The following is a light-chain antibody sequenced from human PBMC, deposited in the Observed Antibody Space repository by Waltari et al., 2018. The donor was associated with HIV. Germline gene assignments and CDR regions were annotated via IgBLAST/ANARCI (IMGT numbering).Light chain of an antibody. V-gene: IGLV3-25*03. Sequence: SSELTQPPSVSVSPGQTARITCSGDALPKQYAYWYQQKPGQAPVLVIYKASERPSGIPERFSGSSSGTTVTLTISGVQAEDEADYYCQSADSSGTLVVFGGGTKLTVL. CDR3: QSADSSGTLVV. J-gene: IGLJ2*01. CDR2: KAS. CDR1: ALPKQY.